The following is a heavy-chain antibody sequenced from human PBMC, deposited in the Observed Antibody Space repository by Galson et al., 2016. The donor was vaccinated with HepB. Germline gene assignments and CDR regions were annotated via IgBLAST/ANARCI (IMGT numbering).Heavy chain of an antibody. J-gene: IGHJ4*02. V-gene: IGHV3-53*01. CDR2: IYSDGTT. CDR3: ARESHAALDY. CDR1: GFLVSYTY. D-gene: IGHD2-15*01. Sequence: SLRLSCAASGFLVSYTYLTWVRQAPGKGLEWVSIIYSDGTTYYSDSVKVRFTISRDNSKNTLYLQMDSLGAEDTAVYFCARESHAALDYWGQGTLVTVSS.